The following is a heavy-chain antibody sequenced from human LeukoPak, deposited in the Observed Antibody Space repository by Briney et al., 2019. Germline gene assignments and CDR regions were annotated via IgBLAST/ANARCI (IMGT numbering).Heavy chain of an antibody. V-gene: IGHV5-51*01. D-gene: IGHD1-26*01. Sequence: GESLKISCKGSGYSVTTSWIAWVRQMPGKGLESMGIIYPGDSDTRHSPPFQGQVTISADKSIDTAYLQWSSLKASDTAMYYCARQKMVGATNSPLDYWGQGTLVTVSS. J-gene: IGHJ4*02. CDR1: GYSVTTSW. CDR2: IYPGDSDT. CDR3: ARQKMVGATNSPLDY.